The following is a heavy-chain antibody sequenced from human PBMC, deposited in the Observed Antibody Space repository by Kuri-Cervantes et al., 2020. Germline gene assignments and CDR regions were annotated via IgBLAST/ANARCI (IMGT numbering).Heavy chain of an antibody. Sequence: ASVKVSCKASGYTFTSYGISWVRQAPGQGLEWMGWVNPNSGGTNYAQKFQGWVTMTRDTSISTAYMELSRLRSEDTAVYYCACSYDILTGTDDPWGQGTLVTVSS. V-gene: IGHV1-2*04. CDR2: VNPNSGGT. D-gene: IGHD3-9*01. CDR1: GYTFTSYG. CDR3: ACSYDILTGTDDP. J-gene: IGHJ5*02.